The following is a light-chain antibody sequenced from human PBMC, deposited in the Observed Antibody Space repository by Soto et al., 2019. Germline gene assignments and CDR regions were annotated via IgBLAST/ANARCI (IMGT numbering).Light chain of an antibody. Sequence: QSVLTQPPSVSGAPGQRVTMSCTESSSNIGAGYDVHWFQHLPGTAPKLLIYGNINRLSGVPDRFSGSKSGTSASLAITGLQAEDEADYYCQSYDSSLSAWVFGGGTKLTVL. V-gene: IGLV1-40*01. CDR3: QSYDSSLSAWV. CDR2: GNI. J-gene: IGLJ3*02. CDR1: SSNIGAGYD.